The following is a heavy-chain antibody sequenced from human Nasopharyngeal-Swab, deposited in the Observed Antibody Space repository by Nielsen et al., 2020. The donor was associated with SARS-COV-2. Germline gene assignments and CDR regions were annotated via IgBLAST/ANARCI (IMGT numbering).Heavy chain of an antibody. CDR1: GFSFKRYV. V-gene: IGHV3-23*01. CDR3: APDPNWGLGY. J-gene: IGHJ4*02. CDR2: ITVSGDAT. D-gene: IGHD7-27*01. Sequence: GGSMRLFCEACGFSFKRYVMFWVGQAPGEGLEWVSYITVSGDATNYAESVKGRFTISRDNSKNLLYLQMNSLRVEDTATYYCAPDPNWGLGYWGQGTLVTVSS.